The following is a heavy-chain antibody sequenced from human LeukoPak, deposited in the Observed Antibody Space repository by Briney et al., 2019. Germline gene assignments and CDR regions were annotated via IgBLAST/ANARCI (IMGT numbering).Heavy chain of an antibody. Sequence: GGSLRLSCSASAFTFSRYGMHWVRQAPGKGLEYVSSIVSNGDSIYYADSVKGRFTISRDNAKNSLYLQMSSLRPDDTAVYYCVNPGWYYDSSGYTYYVGMDVWGQGATVTVSS. CDR1: AFTFSRYG. J-gene: IGHJ6*02. D-gene: IGHD3-22*01. CDR3: VNPGWYYDSSGYTYYVGMDV. CDR2: IVSNGDSI. V-gene: IGHV3-64D*09.